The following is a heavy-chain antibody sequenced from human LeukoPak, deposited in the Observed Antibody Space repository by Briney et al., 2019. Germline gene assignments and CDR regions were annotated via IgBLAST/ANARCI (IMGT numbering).Heavy chain of an antibody. Sequence: GGSLRLSCAASGFTFNNYAMSWVRQAPGKGLEWLANIKGDGTRKNYVDSVKGRFTISRDNAKNSLYLQMNSLRAEDTAVYYCATPLDYYDSSGYHQGGDWGQGTLVTVSS. CDR2: IKGDGTRK. CDR1: GFTFNNYA. J-gene: IGHJ4*02. V-gene: IGHV3-7*03. D-gene: IGHD3-22*01. CDR3: ATPLDYYDSSGYHQGGD.